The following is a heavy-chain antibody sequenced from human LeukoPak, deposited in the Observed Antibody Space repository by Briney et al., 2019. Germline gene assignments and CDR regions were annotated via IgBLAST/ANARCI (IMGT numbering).Heavy chain of an antibody. Sequence: PGGSLRLSCAATGFTFSSYGMHWVRQAPGKGLEWVAFIRYDGSNKYYADPVKGRFTISRDNSKNTLYLQMNSLRAEDTAVYYCANQGGSGWYVGYWGQGTLVTVSS. CDR2: IRYDGSNK. D-gene: IGHD6-19*01. J-gene: IGHJ4*02. CDR3: ANQGGSGWYVGY. CDR1: GFTFSSYG. V-gene: IGHV3-30*02.